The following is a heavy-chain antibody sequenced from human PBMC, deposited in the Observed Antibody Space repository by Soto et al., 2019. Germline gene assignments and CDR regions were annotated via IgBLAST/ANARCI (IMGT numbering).Heavy chain of an antibody. CDR2: IWYDGSNK. CDR1: GFTFSSYG. D-gene: IGHD5-12*01. CDR3: ARASERWLQYNRFDP. J-gene: IGHJ5*02. Sequence: PGGSLRLSCAASGFTFSSYGMHWVRQAPGKGLEWVAVIWYDGSNKYYADSVKGRFTISRDNSKNTLYLQMNSLRAEDTAVYYCARASERWLQYNRFDPWGQGTLVTVSS. V-gene: IGHV3-33*01.